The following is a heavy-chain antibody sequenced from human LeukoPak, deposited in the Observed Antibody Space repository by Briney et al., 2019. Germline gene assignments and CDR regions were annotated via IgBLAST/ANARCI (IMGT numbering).Heavy chain of an antibody. Sequence: PGRSLRLSCASSGFTFSSYVMHLVRQAPGKGLEWVSYVSSGGNYIYYADSVKGRFTISRDNAKNSLYLQMNSRRAEDTAVYYCARDYSRRFDYWGQGTLVTVSS. CDR3: ARDYSRRFDY. D-gene: IGHD6-13*01. CDR1: GFTFSSYV. J-gene: IGHJ4*02. V-gene: IGHV3-21*01. CDR2: VSSGGNYI.